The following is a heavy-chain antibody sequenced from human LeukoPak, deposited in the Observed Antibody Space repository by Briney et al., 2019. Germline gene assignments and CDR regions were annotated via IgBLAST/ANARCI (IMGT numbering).Heavy chain of an antibody. CDR1: GGSISSGDYY. CDR3: ARVPYYYDSSGSDY. Sequence: PPETLSLTCTVSGGSISSGDYYWSWIRQPPGKGLEWIGYIYYSGSIYYNPSLKSRVTISVDTSKNQFSLKLSSVTAADTAVYYCARVPYYYDSSGSDYWGQGTLVTVSS. V-gene: IGHV4-30-4*08. J-gene: IGHJ4*02. CDR2: IYYSGSI. D-gene: IGHD3-22*01.